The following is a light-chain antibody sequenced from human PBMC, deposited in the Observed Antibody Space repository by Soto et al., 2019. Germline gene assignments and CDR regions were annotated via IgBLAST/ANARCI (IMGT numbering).Light chain of an antibody. CDR1: QSVRSN. CDR2: DAS. J-gene: IGKJ4*01. V-gene: IGKV3-15*01. Sequence: EIVMTQSPATLSVSPGVRATLSCRASQSVRSNLAWYQQKPGQAPRVLIYDASTRATGIPARFSGSGSGTDFSLTISSLQSEDSALYYCQHYNNRPPLFGGGTKVEIQ. CDR3: QHYNNRPPL.